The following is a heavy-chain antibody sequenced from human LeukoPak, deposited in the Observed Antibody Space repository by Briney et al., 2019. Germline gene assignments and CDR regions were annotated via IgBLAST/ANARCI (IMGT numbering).Heavy chain of an antibody. V-gene: IGHV3-30*02. CDR3: AKGDTS. CDR1: GFNFSNYD. J-gene: IGHJ5*02. D-gene: IGHD2-21*02. Sequence: GGSLRLSCAASGFNFSNYDMHWVRQAPGKGPEWVAFIRYDGSDKYYADSVKGRFTISRDNSKNTLYLQMNSLRTEDTADYYCAKGDTSWGQGTLVTVSS. CDR2: IRYDGSDK.